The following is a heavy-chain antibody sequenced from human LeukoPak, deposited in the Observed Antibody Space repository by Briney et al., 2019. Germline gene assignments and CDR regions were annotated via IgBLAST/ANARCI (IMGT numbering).Heavy chain of an antibody. CDR1: GFTFSSYG. Sequence: GGSLRLSCAASGFTFSSYGMHWVRQAPGKGLEWVAFIRYDGSNKYYADSVKGRFTISRDNSKNTLYLQMNSLRAEDTAVYYCAKVVAWFGELQRGGSVFDYWGQGTLVTVSS. D-gene: IGHD3-10*01. V-gene: IGHV3-30*02. CDR3: AKVVAWFGELQRGGSVFDY. CDR2: IRYDGSNK. J-gene: IGHJ4*02.